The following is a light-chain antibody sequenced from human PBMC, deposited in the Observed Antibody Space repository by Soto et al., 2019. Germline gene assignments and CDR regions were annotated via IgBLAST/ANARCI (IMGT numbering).Light chain of an antibody. V-gene: IGKV1-33*01. CDR2: DAS. Sequence: IQMTQSPSSLSASVGDRVTLTCQASHDIRDDLNWYQQKPGKPPKLLIYDASNLQTGVPSRFSGSGSGTDFTFPISSLQPEDIATYFCHQYDNLPQTFGPGTKVDIK. CDR3: HQYDNLPQT. CDR1: HDIRDD. J-gene: IGKJ3*01.